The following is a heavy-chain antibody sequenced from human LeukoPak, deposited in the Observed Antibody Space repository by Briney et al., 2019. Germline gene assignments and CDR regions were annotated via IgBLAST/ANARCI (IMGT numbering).Heavy chain of an antibody. CDR2: IIPIFGTA. Sequence: SVKVSCKASGGTFSSYAISWVRQAPGQGLEWMGRIIPIFGTANYAQKFQGRVTITTDESTSTAHMELSSLRSEDTAVYYCARGQNPYGSGSYYNVMAFDYWGQGTLVTVSS. CDR1: GGTFSSYA. J-gene: IGHJ4*02. D-gene: IGHD3-10*01. V-gene: IGHV1-69*05. CDR3: ARGQNPYGSGSYYNVMAFDY.